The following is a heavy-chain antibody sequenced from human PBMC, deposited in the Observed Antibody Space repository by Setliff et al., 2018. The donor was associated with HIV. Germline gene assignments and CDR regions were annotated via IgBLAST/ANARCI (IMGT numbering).Heavy chain of an antibody. CDR2: IYYSGST. D-gene: IGHD6-19*01. CDR3: ARQFPPYHSGAHYSDL. CDR1: GGSITPHY. J-gene: IGHJ5*02. V-gene: IGHV4-59*11. Sequence: SETLSLTCTVSGGSITPHYWSWIRQPPGKGLEWIGLIYYSGSTNYSPSLKSRVTISVGSSKNQFSLKLTSVTAADAAIYYCARQFPPYHSGAHYSDLWSQGTLVTVSS.